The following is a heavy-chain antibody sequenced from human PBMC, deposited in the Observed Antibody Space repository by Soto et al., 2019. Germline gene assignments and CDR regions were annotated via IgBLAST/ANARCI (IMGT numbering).Heavy chain of an antibody. CDR1: GGTFSSYA. V-gene: IGHV1-69*01. Sequence: QVQLVQSGAEVKKPGSSVKVSCKASGGTFSSYAISWVRQAPGQGLEWMGGIIPIFGTANYAQKLQGRVKITADDSTSTAYMELSSLKTEDTAVYYCARGKHIVVVTAMGEAWYFDLWGRGTLVTVSS. D-gene: IGHD2-21*02. CDR3: ARGKHIVVVTAMGEAWYFDL. J-gene: IGHJ2*01. CDR2: IIPIFGTA.